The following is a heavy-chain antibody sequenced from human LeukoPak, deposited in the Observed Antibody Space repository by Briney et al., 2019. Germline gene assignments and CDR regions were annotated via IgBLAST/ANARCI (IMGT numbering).Heavy chain of an antibody. D-gene: IGHD5-18*01. Sequence: GSSVKVSCKASGGTFSSYAISWVRQAPGQGLEWMGWMNPNSGNTGYAQKFQGRVTMTRNTSISTAYMELSSLRSEDTAVYYCARGSLQLWPDYWGQGTLVTVSS. CDR3: ARGSLQLWPDY. V-gene: IGHV1-8*02. CDR2: MNPNSGNT. CDR1: GGTFSSYA. J-gene: IGHJ4*02.